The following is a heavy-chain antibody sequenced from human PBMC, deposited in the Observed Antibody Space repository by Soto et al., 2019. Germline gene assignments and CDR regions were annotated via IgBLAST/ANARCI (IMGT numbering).Heavy chain of an antibody. CDR2: IYSDGTT. J-gene: IGHJ6*02. D-gene: IGHD2-2*01. CDR1: GGSITSYY. Sequence: QVHLQESGPGLVKPSETLSLICTVSGGSITSYYWSWVRQPVEKGLEWVGRIYSDGTTNYSPSLNSRVTMSLDTSKNQFSLWLSSVTAADTAIYYCSRVDCSNTNCRTRGMDVWGQGTTVTVSS. CDR3: SRVDCSNTNCRTRGMDV. V-gene: IGHV4-4*07.